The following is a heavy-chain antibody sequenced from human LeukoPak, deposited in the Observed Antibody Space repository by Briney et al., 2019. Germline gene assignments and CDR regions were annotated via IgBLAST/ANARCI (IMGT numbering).Heavy chain of an antibody. CDR1: GVSISGSY. J-gene: IGHJ4*02. CDR3: ARKTTGTMSPYFDY. D-gene: IGHD1-1*01. Sequence: SETLSLTCTVSGVSISGSYWSWIRQLPGKELEWIGYIYYSGTTNYNPSLKSRVTISVDTSRNQFSLKLSSVTAADTAVYYCARKTTGTMSPYFDYWGQGTLVTVSP. V-gene: IGHV4-59*01. CDR2: IYYSGTT.